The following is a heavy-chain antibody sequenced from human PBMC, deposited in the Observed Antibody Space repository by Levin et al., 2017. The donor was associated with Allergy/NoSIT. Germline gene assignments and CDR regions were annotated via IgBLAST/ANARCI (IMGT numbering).Heavy chain of an antibody. V-gene: IGHV4-30-4*01. CDR1: GGSISSGDYY. J-gene: IGHJ3*02. CDR3: ASFPPLLWFGELTPSDAFDI. D-gene: IGHD3-10*01. CDR2: IYYSGST. Sequence: SETLSLTCTVSGGSISSGDYYWSWIRQPPGKGLEWIGYIYYSGSTYYNPSLKSRVTISVDTSKNQFSLKLSSVTAADTAGYYCASFPPLLWFGELTPSDAFDIWGQGTMVTVSS.